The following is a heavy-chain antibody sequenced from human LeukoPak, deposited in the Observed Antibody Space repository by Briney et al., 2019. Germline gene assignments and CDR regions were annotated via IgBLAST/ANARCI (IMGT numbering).Heavy chain of an antibody. V-gene: IGHV4-59*11. Sequence: SKTLSLTCSVSGGSLSSHYWRWIRQPPGKGLELIGHIHDTGSTFYNPSLRGRVTISLDTSNNQFSLKLTSMTAADTAVYYCARFSSGCSTSSCYLTYWGQGTLVTVS. D-gene: IGHD2-2*01. CDR1: GGSLSSHY. CDR2: IHDTGST. J-gene: IGHJ4*02. CDR3: ARFSSGCSTSSCYLTY.